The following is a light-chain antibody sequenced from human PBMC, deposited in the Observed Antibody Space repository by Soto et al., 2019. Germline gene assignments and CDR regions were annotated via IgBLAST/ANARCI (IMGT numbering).Light chain of an antibody. CDR1: QSISDT. CDR3: QQRNVWPPIT. CDR2: GAS. Sequence: EIVMTQSPATLSVSPGGRATLSCRASQSISDTLAWYQQKPGQAPRLLIHGASTRAPGFPARFSGSGSGTDFTLTISSLEPEDFAVYYCQQRNVWPPITFGQGTRLEIK. V-gene: IGKV3-15*01. J-gene: IGKJ5*01.